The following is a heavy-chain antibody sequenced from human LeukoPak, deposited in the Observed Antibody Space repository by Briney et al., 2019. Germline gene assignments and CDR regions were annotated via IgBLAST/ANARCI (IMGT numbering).Heavy chain of an antibody. CDR3: ARDSGIAAAVFDY. Sequence: GGSLRLSCAASGFTFSSYGMHWVRQALGKGLEWVAVIWYDGSNKYYADSVKGRFTISRDNSKNTLYLQMNSLRAEDTAVYYCARDSGIAAAVFDYWGQGTLVTVSS. CDR2: IWYDGSNK. D-gene: IGHD6-13*01. V-gene: IGHV3-33*01. J-gene: IGHJ4*02. CDR1: GFTFSSYG.